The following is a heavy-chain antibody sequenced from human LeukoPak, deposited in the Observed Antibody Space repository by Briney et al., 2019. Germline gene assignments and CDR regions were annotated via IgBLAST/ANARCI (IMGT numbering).Heavy chain of an antibody. CDR3: AASRYCTAGSCTPFDF. V-gene: IGHV1-2*02. J-gene: IGHJ4*02. D-gene: IGHD2-15*01. Sequence: ASVKVSCKASGYTFSAYYIHWARLAPGQGLEWMAWINPNGGGTNYAQWFQGRVTLTRDTSISTVYMELKSLRSDDTAVYYCAASRYCTAGSCTPFDFWGQGILVTVSS. CDR1: GYTFSAYY. CDR2: INPNGGGT.